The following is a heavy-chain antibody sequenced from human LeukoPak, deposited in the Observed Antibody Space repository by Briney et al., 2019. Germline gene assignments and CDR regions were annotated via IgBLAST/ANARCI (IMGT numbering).Heavy chain of an antibody. CDR1: GFTFSSYW. V-gene: IGHV3-74*01. J-gene: IGHJ4*02. CDR3: ARVRLWFGESNDLDY. CDR2: INSDGSST. D-gene: IGHD3-10*01. Sequence: PGGSLRLSCAASGFTFSSYWMHWGRQAPGKGLGWVSRINSDGSSTSYADSVKGRFTISRDNAKNRLYMQMNSLRAEDTAVYYCARVRLWFGESNDLDYWGQGTLVTVSS.